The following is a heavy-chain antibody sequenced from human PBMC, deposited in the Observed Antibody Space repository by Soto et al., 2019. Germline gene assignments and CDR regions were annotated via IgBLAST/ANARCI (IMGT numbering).Heavy chain of an antibody. J-gene: IGHJ4*02. CDR1: EFTFSSYG. Sequence: QVQLVESGGGVVQPGRSLRLSCAASEFTFSSYGMHWVRQAPGKGLEWVAVISYDGSNKYYADSVKGRFTISRDNSKNTLYLQMNSLRAEDTAVYYCAKASSSSDYFDYWGQGTLVTVCS. CDR2: ISYDGSNK. CDR3: AKASSSSDYFDY. D-gene: IGHD6-13*01. V-gene: IGHV3-30*18.